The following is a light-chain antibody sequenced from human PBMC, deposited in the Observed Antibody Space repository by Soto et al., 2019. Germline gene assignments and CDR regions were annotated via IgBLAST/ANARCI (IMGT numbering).Light chain of an antibody. CDR1: QSFIIIY. Sequence: EIVLTQSPVTLSLSPGKRSTLSCSASQSFIIIYLAFYQQKPGQAPMLLIYAASSRATVTPEMFSGSGSRKDFTLTISRLEPEDFAVYYRQQYGSSPPYTFGQGTKVDIK. CDR2: AAS. CDR3: QQYGSSPPYT. V-gene: IGKV3-20*01. J-gene: IGKJ2*01.